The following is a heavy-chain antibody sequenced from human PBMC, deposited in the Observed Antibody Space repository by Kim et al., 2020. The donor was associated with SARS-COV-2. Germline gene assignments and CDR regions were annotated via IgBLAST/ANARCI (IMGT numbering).Heavy chain of an antibody. CDR3: ARVLTDYGDYVFGY. J-gene: IGHJ4*02. D-gene: IGHD4-17*01. V-gene: IGHV3-72*01. Sequence: AASVKGRFTISRDDSKTSLYLQMNSLKPEDTAVYYCARVLTDYGDYVFGYWGQGTLVTVSS.